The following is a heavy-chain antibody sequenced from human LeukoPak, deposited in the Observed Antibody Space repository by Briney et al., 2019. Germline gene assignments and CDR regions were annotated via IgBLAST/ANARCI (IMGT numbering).Heavy chain of an antibody. V-gene: IGHV3-23*01. D-gene: IGHD3-10*01. CDR2: IRANGETT. J-gene: IGHJ4*02. CDR1: GFTFTHYG. Sequence: GGSLRLSCAASGFTFTHYGMNWVRQAPGKGLEWVSGIRANGETTYYADSVRGRFTISRDNSKNTLYLQMNSLRAEDTAVYYCAKGSVDYYSSGSYLSPYYFDYWGQGTLVTVSS. CDR3: AKGSVDYYSSGSYLSPYYFDY.